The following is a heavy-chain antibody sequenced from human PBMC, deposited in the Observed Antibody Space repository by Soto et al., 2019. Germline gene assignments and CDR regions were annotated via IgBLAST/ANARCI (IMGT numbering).Heavy chain of an antibody. J-gene: IGHJ6*02. V-gene: IGHV1-18*01. CDR1: GYTFTSYG. Sequence: GASVKVSCKASGYTFTSYGISWVRQAPGQGLEWMGWISAYNGNTNYAQKLQGRVTMTTDTSTSTAYMELRSLRSDDTAVYYCARDIVRGPGDYYYYGMDVWGQGTTVTVSS. CDR2: ISAYNGNT. D-gene: IGHD3-10*01. CDR3: ARDIVRGPGDYYYYGMDV.